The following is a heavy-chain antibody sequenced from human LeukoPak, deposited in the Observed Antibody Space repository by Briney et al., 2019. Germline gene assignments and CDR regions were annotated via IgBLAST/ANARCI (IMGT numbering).Heavy chain of an antibody. CDR2: IYPGDSET. Sequence: GESLKISCKGSGYSFSTYWIAWVRQMPGKGLEWMGIIYPGDSETTYSPSFQGQVTISADKSISTAYLQWSSLKASDTAMYYCARRTYCSDGSCHDGNWRYAFDIWGQGTMVTVSS. D-gene: IGHD2-15*01. CDR3: ARRTYCSDGSCHDGNWRYAFDI. J-gene: IGHJ3*02. CDR1: GYSFSTYW. V-gene: IGHV5-51*01.